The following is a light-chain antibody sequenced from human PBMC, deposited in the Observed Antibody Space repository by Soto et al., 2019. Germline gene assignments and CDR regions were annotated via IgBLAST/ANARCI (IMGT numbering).Light chain of an antibody. CDR3: TSYTTPGTWV. CDR2: NVN. CDR1: SSDVGGYNY. Sequence: QSALTQPASVSGSPGQSITISCTGTSSDVGGYNYVSWYQQHPGKAPKLMIYNVNDRPSGVSNRFSGSKSGNTASLTISGLQAEDEDDYYCTSYTTPGTWVFGGGTKLTVL. V-gene: IGLV2-14*01. J-gene: IGLJ3*02.